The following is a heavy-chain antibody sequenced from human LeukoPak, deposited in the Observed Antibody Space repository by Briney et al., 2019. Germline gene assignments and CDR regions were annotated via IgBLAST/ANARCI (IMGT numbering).Heavy chain of an antibody. J-gene: IGHJ4*02. CDR2: ICNSGST. V-gene: IGHV4-61*01. CDR1: GGSVSSGSYC. Sequence: SETLSLTCNVSGGSVSSGSYCWSWIRQPPGKRLEWIAYICNSGSTYYNPSLKSRVTISVDTSKNQFSPKLNSVTAADTAVYYCARAGMVGATHHFDYWGQGTLVTVSS. CDR3: ARAGMVGATHHFDY. D-gene: IGHD1-26*01.